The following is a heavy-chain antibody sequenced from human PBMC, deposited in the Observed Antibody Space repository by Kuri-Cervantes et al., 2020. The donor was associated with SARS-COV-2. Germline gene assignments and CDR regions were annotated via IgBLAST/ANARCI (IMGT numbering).Heavy chain of an antibody. CDR3: ATSRAAMITFGGVIPRQFDY. CDR2: ISAYNGNT. CDR1: GYTFTSYG. J-gene: IGHJ4*02. D-gene: IGHD3-16*02. V-gene: IGHV1-18*04. Sequence: ASVKVSCKASGYTFTSYGISWVRQAPGQGLEWMGWISAYNGNTNYAQKLQGRVTMTTDTSTSTAYMELRSLRSEDTAVYYCATSRAAMITFGGVIPRQFDYWGQGTLVTVSS.